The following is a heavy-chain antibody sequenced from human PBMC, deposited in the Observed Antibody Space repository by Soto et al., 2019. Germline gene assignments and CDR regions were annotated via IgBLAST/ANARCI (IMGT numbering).Heavy chain of an antibody. Sequence: SETLSLTCTGSGGSISSYYWTWIRQPPGKGLEWIGFMYNSGSTHYNPSLKSRVTISLDTSKNQFSLNLRSVTAADTAVYYCASMGYHYGSGSYPLDYWGQGTLVTVSS. V-gene: IGHV4-4*08. CDR2: MYNSGST. CDR3: ASMGYHYGSGSYPLDY. CDR1: GGSISSYY. J-gene: IGHJ4*02. D-gene: IGHD3-10*01.